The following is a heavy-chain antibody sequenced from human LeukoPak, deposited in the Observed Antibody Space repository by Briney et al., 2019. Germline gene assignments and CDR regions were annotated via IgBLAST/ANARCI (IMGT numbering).Heavy chain of an antibody. Sequence: SVKVSCKASGGTFSSYAISWVRQAPGQGLEWMGGIIPIFGTANYAQKFQGRVTITTDESTSTAYMELSSLRSEDTAVYYCAGKGSGWYEGFDYWGQGTLVTVSS. V-gene: IGHV1-69*05. CDR1: GGTFSSYA. D-gene: IGHD6-19*01. CDR2: IIPIFGTA. CDR3: AGKGSGWYEGFDY. J-gene: IGHJ4*02.